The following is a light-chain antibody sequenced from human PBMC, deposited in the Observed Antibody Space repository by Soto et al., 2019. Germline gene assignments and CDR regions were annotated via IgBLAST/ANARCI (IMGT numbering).Light chain of an antibody. Sequence: DIVMTQSPLSLPVTPGEPASISCRSSQSLLHSNGYNYLDWYLQKPGQSPQLLIYLGSNRASGGPDRFSGSGAGTDFTLKISRVEAEDVGVYYCMQARQTPPTFGPGTKVDIK. CDR1: QSLLHSNGYNY. CDR2: LGS. CDR3: MQARQTPPT. V-gene: IGKV2-28*01. J-gene: IGKJ3*01.